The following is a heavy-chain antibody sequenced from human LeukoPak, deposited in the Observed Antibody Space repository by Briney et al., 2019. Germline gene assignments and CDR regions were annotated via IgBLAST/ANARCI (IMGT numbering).Heavy chain of an antibody. CDR3: ARQYYDILTGYYLFDY. V-gene: IGHV4-59*08. CDR1: GGSISSYY. CDR2: ISYSGST. J-gene: IGHJ4*02. D-gene: IGHD3-9*01. Sequence: SETLSLTCTVSGGSISSYYWSWIRQPPGKGLEWIGYISYSGSTNYNPSLKSRVTISVDTSKNQFSLKLSSVTAADTAVYYCARQYYDILTGYYLFDYWGQGTLVTVSS.